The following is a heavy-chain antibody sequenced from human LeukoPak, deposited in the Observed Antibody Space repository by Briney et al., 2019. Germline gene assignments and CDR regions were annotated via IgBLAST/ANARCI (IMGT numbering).Heavy chain of an antibody. CDR2: ISSSSGNI. D-gene: IGHD3-16*01. CDR1: GFIFRTYT. J-gene: IGHJ5*02. CDR3: ARDLAGGRFDL. Sequence: GGSLRLSCTASGFIFRTYTMNWVRQAPGKGLEWVSYISSSSGNIYYADSMKGRFTISRDNTKNLLYLQMNSLRAEDTAVYYCARDLAGGRFDLWGQGPLVTVSS. V-gene: IGHV3-21*06.